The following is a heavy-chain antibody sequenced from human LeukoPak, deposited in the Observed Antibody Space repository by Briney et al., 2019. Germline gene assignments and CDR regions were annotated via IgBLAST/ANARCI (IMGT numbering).Heavy chain of an antibody. CDR1: GFTFSNYA. J-gene: IGHJ4*02. Sequence: PGGSLRLSCAASGFTFSNYAMSWVRQAPGKGLEWVSAISGSGGSTYYADSVKGRFTISRDNSKNTLYLQMNSLRAEDTAVYYCARDSVAPYYDFWSGYSSFDYWGQGTLVTVSS. D-gene: IGHD3-3*01. V-gene: IGHV3-23*01. CDR2: ISGSGGST. CDR3: ARDSVAPYYDFWSGYSSFDY.